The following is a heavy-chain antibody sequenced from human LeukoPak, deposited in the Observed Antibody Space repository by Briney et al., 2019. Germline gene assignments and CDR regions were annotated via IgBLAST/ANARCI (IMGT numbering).Heavy chain of an antibody. D-gene: IGHD3-10*01. J-gene: IGHJ6*03. V-gene: IGHV4-61*05. CDR2: TYTSGST. Sequence: SETLSLTCTVSGGSISSSSYYWSWIRQPPGKGLEWIGYTYTSGSTNYNPSLKSRVTISVDTSKNQFSLKLSSVTAADTAVYYCARSITMVRGVMDYYYYYYMDVWGKGTTVTVSS. CDR3: ARSITMVRGVMDYYYYYYMDV. CDR1: GGSISSSSYY.